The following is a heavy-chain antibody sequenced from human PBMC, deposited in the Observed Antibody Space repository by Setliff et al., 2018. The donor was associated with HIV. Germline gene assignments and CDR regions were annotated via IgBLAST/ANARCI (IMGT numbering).Heavy chain of an antibody. CDR3: ARDQATGYEKVWFSWIDP. J-gene: IGHJ5*02. V-gene: IGHV1-69*13. CDR1: GGTFSLYA. D-gene: IGHD5-12*01. CDR2: IIPIFNTA. Sequence: GGSVKVSCKASGGTFSLYAINWVRQAPGQGLEWMGGIIPIFNTANYAQKFQGRVTITADGSTSTAYMELSILRFEDTATYYCARDQATGYEKVWFSWIDPWGQGTLVTVSS.